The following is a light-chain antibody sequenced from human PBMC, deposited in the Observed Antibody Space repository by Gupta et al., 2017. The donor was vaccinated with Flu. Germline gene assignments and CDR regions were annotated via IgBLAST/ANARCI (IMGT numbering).Light chain of an antibody. J-gene: IGKJ3*01. CDR2: AAS. CDR1: QSISTC. Sequence: DNQMTQSPSSLSASVGDRVTITCRARQSISTCLNWYQQKSGKAPKLLIYAASSLHTGVPSRFSGSGSGTEFTLTISSLQPEDFATYYCQQSGSRLHTFGHGTKVDIK. V-gene: IGKV1-39*01. CDR3: QQSGSRLHT.